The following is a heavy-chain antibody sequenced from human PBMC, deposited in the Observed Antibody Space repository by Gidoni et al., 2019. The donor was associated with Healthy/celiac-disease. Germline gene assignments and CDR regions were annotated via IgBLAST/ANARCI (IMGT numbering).Heavy chain of an antibody. CDR1: GGSLTSGSYY. V-gene: IGHV4-61*02. CDR3: ARTTLIAARPGWFDP. D-gene: IGHD6-6*01. J-gene: IGHJ5*02. Sequence: QVQLQESGPGLVKPSQTLSLTCTVSGGSLTSGSYYWSWIRLPAGKGLEWIGRIYTSGSANYNPSRKSRVTISVDTSKNQFSLKLSSVTAADTAVYYCARTTLIAARPGWFDPWGQGTLVTVSS. CDR2: IYTSGSA.